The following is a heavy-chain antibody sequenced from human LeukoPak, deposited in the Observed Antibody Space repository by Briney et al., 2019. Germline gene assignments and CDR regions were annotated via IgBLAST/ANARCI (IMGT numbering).Heavy chain of an antibody. D-gene: IGHD3-10*01. V-gene: IGHV3-30*02. CDR3: AKDQGGDYYGSGSPLDY. CDR2: IRYDGSNK. J-gene: IGHJ4*02. Sequence: PGGSLRLSCAASGFTFSSYGMHWVRQAPGKGLEWVAFIRYDGSNKYYADSVKGRFTISRDNSKNTLYLQMNSLRAEDTAVYYCAKDQGGDYYGSGSPLDYWGQGTLVTVSS. CDR1: GFTFSSYG.